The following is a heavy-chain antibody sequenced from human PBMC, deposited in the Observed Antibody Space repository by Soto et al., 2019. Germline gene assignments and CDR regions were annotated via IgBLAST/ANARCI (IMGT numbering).Heavy chain of an antibody. D-gene: IGHD2-2*01. J-gene: IGHJ6*02. CDR2: IYPGDSDT. CDR1: GYSFTSYW. CDR3: ARQIVPAAENYYYYGMDV. V-gene: IGHV5-51*01. Sequence: GESLKISCKGSGYSFTSYWIGWVRQMPGKGLEWMGIIYPGDSDTRYSPSFQGQVTISADKSISTAYLQWSSLKASDTAMYYCARQIVPAAENYYYYGMDVWGQGTTVTVSS.